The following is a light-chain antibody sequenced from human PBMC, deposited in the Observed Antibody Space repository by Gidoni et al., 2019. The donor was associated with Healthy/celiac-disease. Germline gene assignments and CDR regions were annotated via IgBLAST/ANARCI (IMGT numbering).Light chain of an antibody. CDR2: AAS. Sequence: DLQMTPSPSSLSASVGDRVTITCRASQSISSYLNWYQQKPGKAPKLLIYAASSLQSGVPARFSGSGSGTEFTLTISSLQPEDFANYYCQQSYSTPVYTFGQGTKLEIK. V-gene: IGKV1-39*01. CDR3: QQSYSTPVYT. J-gene: IGKJ2*01. CDR1: QSISSY.